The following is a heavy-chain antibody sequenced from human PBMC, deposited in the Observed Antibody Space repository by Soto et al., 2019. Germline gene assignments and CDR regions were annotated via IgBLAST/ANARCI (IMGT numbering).Heavy chain of an antibody. D-gene: IGHD6-19*01. CDR1: GYTFTSYA. V-gene: IGHV1-3*01. J-gene: IGHJ6*02. CDR3: ASRQVVAGTNDYYYGMDV. Sequence: QVQLVQSGAEVKKPGASVKVSCKASGYTFTSYAMHWVRQAPGQRLEWMGLINAGNGNTKYSQKFQGRVTIIRDTAASTAYMELSSLRSEDTAVYYCASRQVVAGTNDYYYGMDVWGQGTTVTVSS. CDR2: INAGNGNT.